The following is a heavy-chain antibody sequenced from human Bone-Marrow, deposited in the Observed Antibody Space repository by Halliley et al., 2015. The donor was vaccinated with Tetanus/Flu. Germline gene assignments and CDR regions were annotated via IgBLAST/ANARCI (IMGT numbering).Heavy chain of an antibody. CDR1: GYSFTTHW. J-gene: IGHJ6*02. CDR2: IYPDDSDT. CDR3: ASPPYYDLDV. Sequence: QLVQSGAEVKKPGESLKISCQASGYSFTTHWIGWVRQRPGKGQEWMAIIYPDDSDTRYSPSFQGHVTISADKSTSTAYLQWSGLKASDTAIYYCASPPYYDLDVWGQGTTVTVSS. V-gene: IGHV5-51*01.